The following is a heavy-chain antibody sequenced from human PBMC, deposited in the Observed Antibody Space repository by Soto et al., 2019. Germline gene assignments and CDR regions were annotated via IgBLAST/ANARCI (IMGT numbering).Heavy chain of an antibody. CDR2: ISSSGSTI. V-gene: IGHV3-11*01. CDR1: GFTFSDYY. Sequence: GGSLRLSCAASGFTFSDYYMSWIRQAPGKGLEWVSYISSSGSTIYYADSVKGRFTISRDNAKNSLYLKMNSLRAEDTAVYYCARDKATDYVWGSYHLYYYGMDVWGQGTTVTVSS. D-gene: IGHD3-16*02. CDR3: ARDKATDYVWGSYHLYYYGMDV. J-gene: IGHJ6*02.